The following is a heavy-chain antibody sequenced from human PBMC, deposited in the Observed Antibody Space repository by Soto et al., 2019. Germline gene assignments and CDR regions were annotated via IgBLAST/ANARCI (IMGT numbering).Heavy chain of an antibody. CDR3: AKVSLMGYSYGRYYFDY. D-gene: IGHD5-18*01. CDR2: ISYDGSHK. Sequence: QVQLVESGGGGVQPGRSLRLSCAASGFTFSDYGMHWVRQAPGKGLEWVAVISYDGSHKYYADSVRGRFTISRDNSKNMLFLQMNSLTADDTAVYYCAKVSLMGYSYGRYYFDYWGQGTLVTVSS. V-gene: IGHV3-30*18. J-gene: IGHJ4*02. CDR1: GFTFSDYG.